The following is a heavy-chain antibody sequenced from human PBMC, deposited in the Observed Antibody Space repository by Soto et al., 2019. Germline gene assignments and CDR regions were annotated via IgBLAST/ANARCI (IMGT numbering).Heavy chain of an antibody. V-gene: IGHV3-23*01. Sequence: PGGSLRLSCAASGFTFISYAIIWFRHAPVKGLEWVSAISGSGGSTYYADSVKGRFTISRDNSKNTLYLQMNSLRAEDTAVYYCAKEHQPMTYFDYWGQGTLVTVSS. CDR1: GFTFISYA. J-gene: IGHJ4*02. CDR3: AKEHQPMTYFDY. CDR2: ISGSGGST. D-gene: IGHD3-22*01.